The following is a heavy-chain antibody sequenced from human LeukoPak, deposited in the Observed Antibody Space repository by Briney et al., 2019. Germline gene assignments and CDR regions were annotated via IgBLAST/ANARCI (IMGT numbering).Heavy chain of an antibody. CDR3: ARDHSTPPGAFDI. CDR2: IYHSGST. CDR1: GGSISTSNYY. D-gene: IGHD2-21*01. J-gene: IGHJ3*02. Sequence: SETLSLTCTVSGGSISTSNYYWGWIRQPPGKGLEWIGEIYHSGSTNYNPSLKSRVTISVDKSKNQFSLKLSSVTAADTAVYYCARDHSTPPGAFDIWGQGTMVTVSS. V-gene: IGHV4-39*07.